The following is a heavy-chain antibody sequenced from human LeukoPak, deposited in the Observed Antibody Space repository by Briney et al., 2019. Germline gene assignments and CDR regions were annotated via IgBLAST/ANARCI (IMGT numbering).Heavy chain of an antibody. D-gene: IGHD3-3*01. J-gene: IGHJ6*02. CDR1: GGSFSGYY. CDR3: ARGGPGDFWSGYYYYYGMDV. CDR2: INHSGST. V-gene: IGHV4-34*01. Sequence: SETLSLTCAVYGGSFSGYYWSWIRQPPGKGLEWIGEINHSGSTNYNPSLKSRVTISVDTSKNQFSLKLSSVTAADTAVYYCARGGPGDFWSGYYYYYGMDVWGQGTTVTVSS.